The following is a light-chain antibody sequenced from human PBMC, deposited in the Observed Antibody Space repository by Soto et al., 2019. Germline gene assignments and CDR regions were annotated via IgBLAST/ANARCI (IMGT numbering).Light chain of an antibody. J-gene: IGLJ1*01. V-gene: IGLV2-14*01. CDR3: SSKTRSASPFV. CDR2: EVS. CDR1: GSDVGGYNY. Sequence: QSALTQPASVSGSPGQSITISCTGTGSDVGGYNYVSWYQQYPGNAPRLMIYEVSNRPSGVSSRFSGTKSDNTASLTISGLQAEDEADYYCSSKTRSASPFVFGTGTKLTVL.